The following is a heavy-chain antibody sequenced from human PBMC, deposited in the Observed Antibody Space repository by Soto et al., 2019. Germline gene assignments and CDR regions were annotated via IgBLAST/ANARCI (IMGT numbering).Heavy chain of an antibody. CDR1: GGSMRNYF. D-gene: IGHD6-13*01. V-gene: IGHV4-59*01. Sequence: SETLSLTCTASGGSMRNYFWTWIRQPPGKGLEWIGYIHYSGTTSFFPSYNPSLTSRVTISEDTSKNQFSLKLLSVTTADTAVYFCAAGEVSRRNLAPDYLDFWGQGTLVTVSS. CDR2: IHYSGTT. CDR3: AAGEVSRRNLAPDYLDF. J-gene: IGHJ4*02.